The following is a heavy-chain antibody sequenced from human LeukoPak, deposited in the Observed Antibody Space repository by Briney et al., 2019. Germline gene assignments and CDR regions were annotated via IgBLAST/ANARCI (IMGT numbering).Heavy chain of an antibody. CDR3: ARGSGSYHTAYMN. Sequence: GESLKIPCKASGYSFTSYWIGWVRQMPGKGLEWMGIIYPGDSDTRYSPSFQGQVSISADKSLSTAYLQWSSLKASDTAMYYCARGSGSYHTAYMNWGQGSPVTVSS. CDR2: IYPGDSDT. V-gene: IGHV5-51*01. D-gene: IGHD1-26*01. J-gene: IGHJ4*02. CDR1: GYSFTSYW.